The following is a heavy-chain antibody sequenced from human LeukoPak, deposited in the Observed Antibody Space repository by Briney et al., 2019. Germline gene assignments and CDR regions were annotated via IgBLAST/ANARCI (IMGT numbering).Heavy chain of an antibody. D-gene: IGHD3-10*01. J-gene: IGHJ4*02. CDR3: ARELFGSGSCPDY. CDR1: GFTFSSYA. CDR2: VWHDGSNR. Sequence: PGGSPRLSCTAPGFTFSSYAIHWIRQAPGKGLEWVALVWHDGSNRYYADSVKGRFTNSRDNSKNTVYLQMNSLRAEDTAVYYCARELFGSGSCPDYWGQGTLVTVSP. V-gene: IGHV3-33*01.